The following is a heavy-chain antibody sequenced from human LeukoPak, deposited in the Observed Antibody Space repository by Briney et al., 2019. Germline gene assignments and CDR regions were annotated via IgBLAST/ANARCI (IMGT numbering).Heavy chain of an antibody. J-gene: IGHJ4*02. CDR3: ARDEPARGYNYGRGSDY. Sequence: SVKVSCKASGYTFTGYYMHWVRQAPGQGLEWMGWINPNSGGTNYAQKFQGRVTMTRDTSISTAYMELSRLRSDDTAVYYCARDEPARGYNYGRGSDYWGQGTLVTVSS. D-gene: IGHD5-24*01. CDR2: INPNSGGT. CDR1: GYTFTGYY. V-gene: IGHV1-2*02.